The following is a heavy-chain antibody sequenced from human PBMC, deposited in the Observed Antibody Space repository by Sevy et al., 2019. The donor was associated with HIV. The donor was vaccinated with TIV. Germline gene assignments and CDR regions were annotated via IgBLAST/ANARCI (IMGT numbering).Heavy chain of an antibody. Sequence: GGSLRLSCAASGFTLNTYWMLWVRQAPGKGLEWVANINQDGSTTYYADSVKGRFTISRYNAKNSLFLHMNSLRAEDTALYYCVRAIATPDSHWGQGTLVTVSS. V-gene: IGHV3-7*01. D-gene: IGHD6-13*01. CDR1: GFTLNTYW. CDR2: INQDGSTT. CDR3: VRAIATPDSH. J-gene: IGHJ4*02.